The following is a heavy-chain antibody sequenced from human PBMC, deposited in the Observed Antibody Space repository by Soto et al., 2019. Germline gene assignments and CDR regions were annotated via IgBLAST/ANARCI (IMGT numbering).Heavy chain of an antibody. CDR3: ATYYDSSGPTFDF. Sequence: QVQLQESGPGLVKPSQTLSLTCTVSGGSIITGDHYWSCVRQLPGKGLEWIGYIYYSGTTYENPSLRSRLSMSVDTSKNQFSLRLSSVTAADTAVYYCATYYDSSGPTFDFWGQGTPVTVSS. CDR2: IYYSGTT. CDR1: GGSIITGDHY. D-gene: IGHD3-22*01. V-gene: IGHV4-31*03. J-gene: IGHJ4*02.